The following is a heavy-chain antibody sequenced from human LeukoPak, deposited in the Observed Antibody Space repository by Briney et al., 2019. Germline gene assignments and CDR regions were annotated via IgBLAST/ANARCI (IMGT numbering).Heavy chain of an antibody. V-gene: IGHV1-69*01. Sequence: SVKDSCKASGGTFSSYAISWVRPAPGQGLEWMGGIFPIFGTANYTQKFPGRVTITADESTRTAYMELSSLRSEETAVYYCAIAAAAGDETLDYWGQGTLVTVSS. D-gene: IGHD6-13*01. CDR2: IFPIFGTA. CDR3: AIAAAAGDETLDY. CDR1: GGTFSSYA. J-gene: IGHJ4*02.